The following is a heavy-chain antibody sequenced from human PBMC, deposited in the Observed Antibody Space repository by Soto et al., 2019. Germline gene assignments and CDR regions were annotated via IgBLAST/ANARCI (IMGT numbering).Heavy chain of an antibody. CDR1: GGSISSGGYY. J-gene: IGHJ3*02. V-gene: IGHV4-31*01. CDR2: IYYSGST. Sequence: QVQLQESGPGLVKPSQTLSLTCTVSGGSISSGGYYWSWIRQHPGKGLEWIGYIYYSGSTYYNPSLKSQVTISVATSKNQFSLKLSAVTAADTAVYYCARGDHVDTATVGAFDIWGQGTMVTVSS. D-gene: IGHD5-18*01. CDR3: ARGDHVDTATVGAFDI.